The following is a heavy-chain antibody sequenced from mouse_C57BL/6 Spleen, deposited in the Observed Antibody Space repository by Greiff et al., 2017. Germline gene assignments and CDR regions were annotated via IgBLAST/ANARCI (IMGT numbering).Heavy chain of an antibody. CDR1: GYSFTGYY. Sequence: EVQLQQSGPELVKPGASVKISCKASGYSFTGYYMNWVKQSPEKSLEWIGEINPSTGGTTYNQKFKAKATLTVDKSSSTAYMQLKSLTSEDSAVYYCARKDYTNQGFAYWGQGTLVTVSA. CDR3: ARKDYTNQGFAY. CDR2: INPSTGGT. V-gene: IGHV1-42*01. J-gene: IGHJ3*01. D-gene: IGHD2-12*01.